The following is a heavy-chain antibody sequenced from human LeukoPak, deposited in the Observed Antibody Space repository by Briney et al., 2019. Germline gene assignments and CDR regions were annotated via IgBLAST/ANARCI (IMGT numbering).Heavy chain of an antibody. V-gene: IGHV4-59*01. D-gene: IGHD2-8*01. CDR3: ARVMVNNWFDP. Sequence: SETLSLTCTVSGGSINTNYWSWIRQPPGKELEWIGYIFYSGTTTYNPSLKSRVSISVDTSKNQFSLKLSSVTTADTAVYYCARVMVNNWFDPWGQGTLVTVSS. CDR2: IFYSGTT. CDR1: GGSINTNY. J-gene: IGHJ5*02.